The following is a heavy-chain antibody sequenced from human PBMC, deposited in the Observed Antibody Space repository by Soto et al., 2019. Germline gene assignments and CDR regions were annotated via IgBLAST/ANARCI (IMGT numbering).Heavy chain of an antibody. D-gene: IGHD3-3*01. CDR2: IYYSGST. V-gene: IGHV4-39*01. CDR3: ARQTVLRFLEWFQNNWFDP. CDR1: GGSISSSSYY. J-gene: IGHJ5*02. Sequence: SETLSLTCTVSGGSISSSSYYWGWIRQPPGKGLEWIGSIYYSGSTYYNPSLKSRVTISVDTSKNQFSLKLSSVTAADTAVYYCARQTVLRFLEWFQNNWFDPWGQGTLVTVSS.